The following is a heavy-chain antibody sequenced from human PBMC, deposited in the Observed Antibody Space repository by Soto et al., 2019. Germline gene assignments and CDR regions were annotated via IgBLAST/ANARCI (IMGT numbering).Heavy chain of an antibody. CDR3: ARSLWFPYYYYYYGMDV. CDR1: GGSISRYY. V-gene: IGHV4-59*01. D-gene: IGHD3-10*01. J-gene: IGHJ6*02. Sequence: PSETLSLTCTVSGGSISRYYWSWIRQPPGKGLEWIGYIYYSGSTNYNPSLKSRVTISVDTSKNQFSLKLSSVTAADTAVYYCARSLWFPYYYYYYGMDVWGQGTTVTVSS. CDR2: IYYSGST.